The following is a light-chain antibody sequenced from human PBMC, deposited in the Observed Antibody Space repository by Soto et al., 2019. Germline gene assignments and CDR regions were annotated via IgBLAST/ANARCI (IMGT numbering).Light chain of an antibody. J-gene: IGKJ2*01. CDR2: GAS. CDR1: QDIRKD. CDR3: LQDYNYPFT. Sequence: TSIAKKVNITCRASQDIRKDLAWYQQKPGKAPQILIYGASTLQTGVASRFSGSGSATDFTLTISSLQPEDSAAYYCLQDYNYPFTFGQGTKVDIK. V-gene: IGKV1-6*01.